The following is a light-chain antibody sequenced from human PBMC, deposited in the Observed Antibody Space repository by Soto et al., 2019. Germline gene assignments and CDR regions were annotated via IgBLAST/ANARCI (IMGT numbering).Light chain of an antibody. CDR2: KAS. J-gene: IGKJ1*01. V-gene: IGKV1-5*03. CDR1: QTISSW. CDR3: QQSYTTPT. Sequence: DIQMTQSPSTLSGSVGDRVTITCRASQTISSWLAWYQQKPGKAPKLLIYKASTLKSGVPSRFSGSGFGTDFTLTISSLQPDDVATYYCQQSYTTPTFGQGTKVDIK.